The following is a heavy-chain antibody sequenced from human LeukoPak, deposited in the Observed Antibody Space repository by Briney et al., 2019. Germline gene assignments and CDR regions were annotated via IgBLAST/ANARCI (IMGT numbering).Heavy chain of an antibody. D-gene: IGHD3-3*01. V-gene: IGHV3-30*02. CDR2: IRYDGSNK. CDR1: GFTFSSYG. CDR3: ARAMERITIFGGSAFDY. Sequence: GGSLRLSCAASGFTFSSYGMHWVRQAPGKGLEWVAFIRYDGSNKYYADSVKGRFTISRDNSKNTLYLQMNSLRAEDTAVYYCARAMERITIFGGSAFDYWGQGTLVTVSS. J-gene: IGHJ4*02.